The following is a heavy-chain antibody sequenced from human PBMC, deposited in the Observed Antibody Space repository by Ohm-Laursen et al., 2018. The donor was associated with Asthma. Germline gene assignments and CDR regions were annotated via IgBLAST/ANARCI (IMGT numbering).Heavy chain of an antibody. CDR2: ISYDGSNK. CDR3: AKAYGEAFDI. J-gene: IGHJ3*02. V-gene: IGHV3-30*18. Sequence: LSCAASGFTFSSYGMHWVRQAPGKGLEWVAVISYDGSNKYYADSVKGRFTISRDNSKNTLYLQMNSLRAEDTAVYYCAKAYGEAFDIWGQGTMVTVSS. D-gene: IGHD4-17*01. CDR1: GFTFSSYG.